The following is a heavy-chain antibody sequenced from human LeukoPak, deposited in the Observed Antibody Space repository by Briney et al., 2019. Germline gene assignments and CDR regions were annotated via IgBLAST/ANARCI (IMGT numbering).Heavy chain of an antibody. Sequence: ASVKVSCKASGYTFTSYGISWVRQAPGQGLEWMGWISAYNGNTNYAQKLQGRVTMTTDTSTSTAYMELSSLRSADTAVYYCASEYKYDSSGANAFDIWGQGTMVTVSS. CDR3: ASEYKYDSSGANAFDI. V-gene: IGHV1-18*01. J-gene: IGHJ3*02. CDR1: GYTFTSYG. CDR2: ISAYNGNT. D-gene: IGHD3-22*01.